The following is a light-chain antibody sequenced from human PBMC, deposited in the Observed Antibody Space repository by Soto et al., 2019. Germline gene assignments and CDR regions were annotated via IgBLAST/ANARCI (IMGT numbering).Light chain of an antibody. CDR2: TVS. CDR3: MQRIRFPLT. V-gene: IGKV2-40*01. CDR1: QSLLHDNGKNY. J-gene: IGKJ4*01. Sequence: DIVMTQSSLSLPVTPGEPASISCRSSQSLLHDNGKNYLDWFLQKPGQSPQLLIYTVSYRASGVPDRFSGSGSGTDFTLKISRVEAEDVGVYYCMQRIRFPLTFGGGTKVDIK.